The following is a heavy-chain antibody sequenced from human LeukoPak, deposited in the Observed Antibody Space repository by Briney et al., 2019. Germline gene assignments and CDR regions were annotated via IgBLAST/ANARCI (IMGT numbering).Heavy chain of an antibody. D-gene: IGHD4-17*01. J-gene: IGHJ5*02. Sequence: SETLSLTCTVSGYSISSGYYWGWIRQPPGKGLEWIGHIYYSGSTYYNPSLKSRVTISVDTSKNQFSLKLSSVTAADTAVYYCAREGTTVTTREWFDPWGQGTLVTVSS. V-gene: IGHV4-30-4*08. CDR2: IYYSGST. CDR3: AREGTTVTTREWFDP. CDR1: GYSISSGYY.